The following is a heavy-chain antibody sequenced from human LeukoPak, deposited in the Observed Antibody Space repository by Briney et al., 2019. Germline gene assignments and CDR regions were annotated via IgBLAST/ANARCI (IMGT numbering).Heavy chain of an antibody. J-gene: IGHJ4*02. CDR1: GGSISRYY. V-gene: IGHV4-59*01. CDR2: IYYTGAT. CDR3: ARESGRYYDSSGYSFDY. D-gene: IGHD3-22*01. Sequence: SETLSLTCSVSGGSISRYYWSWIRQPPGKGLEWIGYIYYTGATNYNPSLKSRVTISVDTSKNQFSLKLSSVTAADTAVYYCARESGRYYDSSGYSFDYWGQGTLVTVSS.